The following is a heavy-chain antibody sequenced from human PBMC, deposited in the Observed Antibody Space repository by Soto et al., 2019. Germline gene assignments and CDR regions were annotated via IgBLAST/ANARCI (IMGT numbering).Heavy chain of an antibody. Sequence: GGSLRLSCAASGFTFSSYAMHWVRQAPGKGLEWVAVISYDGSNKYYADSVKGRFTISRGNSKNTPYLQMNSLRAEDTAVYYCARNTVTTLGRANYKYYYYGMDVWGQGTTVTVSS. J-gene: IGHJ6*02. V-gene: IGHV3-30-3*01. CDR2: ISYDGSNK. CDR3: ARNTVTTLGRANYKYYYYGMDV. CDR1: GFTFSSYA. D-gene: IGHD4-4*01.